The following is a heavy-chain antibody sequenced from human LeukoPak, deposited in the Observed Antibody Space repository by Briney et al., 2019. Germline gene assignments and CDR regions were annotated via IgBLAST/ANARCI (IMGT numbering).Heavy chain of an antibody. CDR2: INHRGIT. J-gene: IGHJ4*02. D-gene: IGHD4-23*01. Sequence: PSETLSLTCAVSGGSFFGYHWNWVRQVSGKGLEWIGEINHRGITNYNPSLKSRVTISVDKSKNQFSLRLRSVTAADTAIYYCARDPTTVITTPYYFDDWGQGTLVTVSS. CDR3: ARDPTTVITTPYYFDD. V-gene: IGHV4-34*01. CDR1: GGSFFGYH.